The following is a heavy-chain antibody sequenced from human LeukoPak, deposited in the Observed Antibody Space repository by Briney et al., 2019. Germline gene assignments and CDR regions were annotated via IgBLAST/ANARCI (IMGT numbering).Heavy chain of an antibody. Sequence: SETLSLTCTVSGGSISSYYWSWIRQPPGKGLEWIGYIYYSGSTNYNPSLKSRVTISVDTSKNQFSLKLSSVTAADTAVYYCARVVATALLGWFDPWGQGTLVTVSS. CDR3: ARVVATALLGWFDP. D-gene: IGHD2-21*02. J-gene: IGHJ5*02. CDR1: GGSISSYY. V-gene: IGHV4-59*01. CDR2: IYYSGST.